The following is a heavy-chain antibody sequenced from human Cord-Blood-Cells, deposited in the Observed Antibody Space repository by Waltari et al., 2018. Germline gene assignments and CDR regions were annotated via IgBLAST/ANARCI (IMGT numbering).Heavy chain of an antibody. V-gene: IGHV1-3*01. CDR1: GYTFTSYA. J-gene: IGHJ6*02. CDR2: INAGNGNT. CDR3: ARDRSIAARFGGMDV. D-gene: IGHD6-6*01. Sequence: QVQLVQSGAEVKKPGASVKVSCKASGYTFTSYAMHWVRQAPGQRLEWMGWINAGNGNTKYSQKFQGRVTITRDTSASTAYMELSSLRSEDTAVYYCARDRSIAARFGGMDVWGQGTTVTVSS.